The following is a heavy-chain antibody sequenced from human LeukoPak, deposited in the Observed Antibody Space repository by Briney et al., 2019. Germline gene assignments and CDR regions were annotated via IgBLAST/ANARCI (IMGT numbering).Heavy chain of an antibody. D-gene: IGHD2-2*01. CDR1: GCTFTSYD. CDR2: MNPNSGNT. Sequence: ASVKVSCKASGCTFTSYDINWVRQATGQGLEWMGWMNPNSGNTGYAQKFQGRVTMTRNTSISTAYMELSSLRSEDTAVYYCARGGVCSSTSCPQWLVPFDYWAREPWSPSPQ. V-gene: IGHV1-8*01. CDR3: ARGGVCSSTSCPQWLVPFDY. J-gene: IGHJ4*02.